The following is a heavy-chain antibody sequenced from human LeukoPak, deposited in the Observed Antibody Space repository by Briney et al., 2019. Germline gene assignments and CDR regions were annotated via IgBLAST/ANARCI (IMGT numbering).Heavy chain of an antibody. J-gene: IGHJ4*02. CDR1: GGSFSGYY. CDR2: INHSGST. CDR3: ARLPRTTMVRGVIAQRVDY. D-gene: IGHD3-10*01. V-gene: IGHV4-34*01. Sequence: SETLSLTCAAYGGSFSGYYWSWIRQPPGKGLEWIGEINHSGSTNYNPSLKSRVTISVDTSKNQFSLKLSSVTAADTAVYYCARLPRTTMVRGVIAQRVDYWGQGTLVTVS.